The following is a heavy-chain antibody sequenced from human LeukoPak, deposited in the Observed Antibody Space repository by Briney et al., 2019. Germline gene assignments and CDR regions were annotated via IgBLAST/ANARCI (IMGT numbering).Heavy chain of an antibody. J-gene: IGHJ3*02. CDR1: GGSISSGGYY. CDR2: IYYSGST. D-gene: IGHD3-9*01. CDR3: AREASGGYDILNGYFNSGFDI. Sequence: SETLSLTCTVSGGSISSGGYYWSWIRQPPGKGLEWIGHIYYSGSTYYNPSLKSRVTISVDRSKNQFSLRLTSVTAADTAVYYCAREASGGYDILNGYFNSGFDIWGQGTTVTASS. V-gene: IGHV4-30-2*01.